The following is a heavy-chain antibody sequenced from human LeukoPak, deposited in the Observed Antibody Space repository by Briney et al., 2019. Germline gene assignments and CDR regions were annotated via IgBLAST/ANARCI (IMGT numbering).Heavy chain of an antibody. CDR2: IFPIFGTA. D-gene: IGHD2-2*01. Sequence: ASVTDSRKASRGTFSSYAISWVRQAPGQGLEGMGGIFPIFGTANYAQKLHGKVTITADESTSTAYMELSSLRSEYTAVYYCARGGVVVPSAMLSRFVPWGQGTVVSV. V-gene: IGHV1-69*13. CDR3: ARGGVVVPSAMLSRFVP. CDR1: RGTFSSYA. J-gene: IGHJ5*02.